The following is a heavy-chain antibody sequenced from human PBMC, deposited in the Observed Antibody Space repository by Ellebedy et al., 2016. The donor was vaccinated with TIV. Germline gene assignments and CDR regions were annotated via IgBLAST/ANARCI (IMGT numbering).Heavy chain of an antibody. Sequence: MPSETLSLTCAVYGGSFSGYYWSWIRQPPGKGLEWIGEINHSENTNYNPSLKSRVTISVDTSKNQFSLKLSSVTAADTAVYYCARVKDGSGSYHDYWGQGTLVTVSS. J-gene: IGHJ4*02. D-gene: IGHD3-10*01. V-gene: IGHV4-34*01. CDR2: INHSENT. CDR1: GGSFSGYY. CDR3: ARVKDGSGSYHDY.